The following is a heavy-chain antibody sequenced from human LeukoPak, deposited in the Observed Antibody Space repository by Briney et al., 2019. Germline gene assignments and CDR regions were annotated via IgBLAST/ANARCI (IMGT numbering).Heavy chain of an antibody. D-gene: IGHD1-26*01. CDR2: IKNDGAVK. J-gene: IGHJ4*02. V-gene: IGHV3-7*01. CDR3: ARLIGGSYYFDY. Sequence: GGSLTLSCAASGFTFSYHWMTWVRQAPGKGLEWVANIKNDGAVKNYVDSVKGRFTISRDNAKNSLYLQMNSLRAEDTAVYYCARLIGGSYYFDYWGQGTLVTVSS. CDR1: GFTFSYHW.